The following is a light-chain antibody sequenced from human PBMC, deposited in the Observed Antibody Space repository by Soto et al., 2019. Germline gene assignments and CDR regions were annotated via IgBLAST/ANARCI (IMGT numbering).Light chain of an antibody. V-gene: IGLV2-23*01. CDR1: TSDVGGYNL. CDR2: EGT. Sequence: QSALTQPSSLSGSPGQSITISCSGTTSDVGGYNLVSCYQQHTAKAPKLLIYEGTQRPSGVSSRFSGSKSGNTASLTISGLQAEDEADYYCCSYASSSSYVFGTGTKVTVL. CDR3: CSYASSSSYV. J-gene: IGLJ1*01.